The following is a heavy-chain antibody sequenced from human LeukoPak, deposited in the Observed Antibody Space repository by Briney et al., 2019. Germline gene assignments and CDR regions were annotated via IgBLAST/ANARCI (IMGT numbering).Heavy chain of an antibody. CDR3: ARGGSAYQGFDY. CDR1: GFTFSIYS. J-gene: IGHJ4*02. D-gene: IGHD2-2*01. Sequence: GGILRLSCAASGFTFSIYSINWVRQAPGKGLEWVSYISSSSSGIYYADSVKGRFTISRDNRENSLYLQMNSLRAEDTAVYYCARGGSAYQGFDYWGQGTLVTVSS. CDR2: ISSSSSGI. V-gene: IGHV3-48*04.